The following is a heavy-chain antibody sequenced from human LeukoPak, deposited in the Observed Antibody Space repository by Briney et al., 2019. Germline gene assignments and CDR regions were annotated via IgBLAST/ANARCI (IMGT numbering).Heavy chain of an antibody. D-gene: IGHD2-2*01. Sequence: ASVKVSCKVSVYTRTELSMHWVRQAPGKGLEWMGGFDSEDGETIYAQKFQGRVTMTEDTSTDTAYMELSSLRSEDTAVYYCAGCSSTSCFYFDYWGQGTLVTVSS. J-gene: IGHJ4*02. CDR2: FDSEDGET. CDR3: AGCSSTSCFYFDY. V-gene: IGHV1-24*01. CDR1: VYTRTELS.